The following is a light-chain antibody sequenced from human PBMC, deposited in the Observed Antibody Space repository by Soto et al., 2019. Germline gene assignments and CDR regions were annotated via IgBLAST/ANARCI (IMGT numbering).Light chain of an antibody. Sequence: QSVLTQSPSASGTPGQRVIISCSGTSSNIGTNYVYWYQQLPGTAPKVLIYSYDKRPSGVPNRFSGSKSGTSASLAISGLRSEDEADYYCAAWDDSLSGPLFGGGTKLTVL. CDR3: AAWDDSLSGPL. V-gene: IGLV1-47*01. CDR2: SYD. CDR1: SSNIGTNY. J-gene: IGLJ2*01.